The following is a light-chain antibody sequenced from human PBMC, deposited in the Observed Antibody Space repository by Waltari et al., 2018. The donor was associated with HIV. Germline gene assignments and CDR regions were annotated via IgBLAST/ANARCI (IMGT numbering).Light chain of an antibody. Sequence: DIRLTQSPSSLSSSVGGRVTITCQASQDITNLLNWYQQQPRTAPKLLIYDSSNLEVGVASRSSGSGCGTTIRFTITSLQPEDVGTYYCQQYENVPPITFGQGTRVEIK. V-gene: IGKV1-33*01. CDR3: QQYENVPPIT. J-gene: IGKJ5*01. CDR2: DSS. CDR1: QDITNL.